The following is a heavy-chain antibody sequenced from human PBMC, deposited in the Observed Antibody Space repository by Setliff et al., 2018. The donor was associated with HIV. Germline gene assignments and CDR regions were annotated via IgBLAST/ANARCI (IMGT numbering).Heavy chain of an antibody. CDR2: INHSGST. D-gene: IGHD1-26*01. Sequence: PSETLSLTCAVYGGSFSGYYWSWIRQPPGKGLGWIGEINHSGSTNYNPALKSRVTISVDTSKNQFSLKLTSVTAADTAVYYCATYSGSQGLVYWGQGTLVTVSS. CDR3: ATYSGSQGLVY. J-gene: IGHJ4*02. CDR1: GGSFSGYY. V-gene: IGHV4-34*01.